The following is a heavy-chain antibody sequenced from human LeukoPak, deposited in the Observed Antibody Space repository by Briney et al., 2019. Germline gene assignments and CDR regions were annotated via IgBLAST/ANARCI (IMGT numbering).Heavy chain of an antibody. CDR3: ARGSYYMDI. V-gene: IGHV3-7*01. CDR1: GFTFSSYG. Sequence: GGSLRLSCAASGFTFSSYGMHWVRQAPGKGLEWVANINQDGSEKYYVDSVKGRFTISRDNANKSLYLQMNSLRAEDTAVYYCARGSYYMDIWGKGTTVTISS. CDR2: INQDGSEK. J-gene: IGHJ6*03.